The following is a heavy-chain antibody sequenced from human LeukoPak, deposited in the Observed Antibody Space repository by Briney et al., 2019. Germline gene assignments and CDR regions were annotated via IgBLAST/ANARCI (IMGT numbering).Heavy chain of an antibody. D-gene: IGHD1-1*01. CDR2: ITSSSST. CDR3: ARVIRGTGGDWLDP. CDR1: GFTFSDYY. V-gene: IGHV3-11*06. Sequence: GGSLRLSCAASGFTFSDYYKRWIRQAPGKGLEWVAYITSSSSTNYADSVKGRFSVSRDNAKNSLFLQMNGLRAEDTAVYYCARVIRGTGGDWLDPWGQGTLVTVSS. J-gene: IGHJ5*02.